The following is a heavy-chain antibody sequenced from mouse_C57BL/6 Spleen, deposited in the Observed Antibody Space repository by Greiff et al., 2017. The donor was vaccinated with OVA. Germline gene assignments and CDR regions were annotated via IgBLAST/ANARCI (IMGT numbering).Heavy chain of an antibody. V-gene: IGHV1-80*01. Sequence: VQLQQSGAELVKPGASVKISCKASGYAFSSYWMNWVKQRPGKGLEWIGQIYPGDGDTNYNGKFKGKATLTADKSSSTAYMQLSSLTSEDSAVHFCGSSNRDWFAYRGQGNLVTGPA. CDR1: GYAFSSYW. CDR3: GSSNRDWFAY. D-gene: IGHD4-1*01. CDR2: IYPGDGDT. J-gene: IGHJ3*01.